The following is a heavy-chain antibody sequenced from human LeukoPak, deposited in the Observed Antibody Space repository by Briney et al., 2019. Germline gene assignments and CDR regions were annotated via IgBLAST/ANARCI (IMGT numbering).Heavy chain of an antibody. V-gene: IGHV1-69*01. CDR2: IIPIFGTA. CDR3: ARVSLPSEYSGSFDY. J-gene: IGHJ4*02. Sequence: SVKVSCKASGGTFSSYAISWVRQAPGQGLEWMGGIIPIFGTASYAQKFQGRVTITADESTSTAYMELSSLRSEDTAVYYCARVSLPSEYSGSFDYWGQGTLVTVSS. CDR1: GGTFSSYA. D-gene: IGHD1-26*01.